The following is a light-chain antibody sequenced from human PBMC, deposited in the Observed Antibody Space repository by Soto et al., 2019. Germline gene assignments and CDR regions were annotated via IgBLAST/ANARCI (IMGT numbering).Light chain of an antibody. Sequence: DVQMTQSPSSLSASVGDRVTITCRASQSISRNVNWYQQKPGKAPNLLIYAAYSLQSGVPSRFSGSASGTDSTLTISSLQPEDFATYYCQQSYSIPWTFGQGTKVDIK. CDR3: QQSYSIPWT. V-gene: IGKV1-39*01. J-gene: IGKJ1*01. CDR1: QSISRN. CDR2: AAY.